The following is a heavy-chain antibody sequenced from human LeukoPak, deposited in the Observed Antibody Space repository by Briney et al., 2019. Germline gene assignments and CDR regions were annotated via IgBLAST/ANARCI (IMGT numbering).Heavy chain of an antibody. CDR1: GDSVSSNSAA. J-gene: IGHJ1*01. Sequence: SQTLSLTCVISGDSVSSNSAAWNWIRQSPSRGLEWLGRTYYRSKWYSYSAVSVKSRIIINPDTSKNQFSLQLNSVTPEDTAVYYCTRTKDGYFQNWGQGTLVSVSS. V-gene: IGHV6-1*01. CDR3: TRTKDGYFQN. CDR2: TYYRSKWYS.